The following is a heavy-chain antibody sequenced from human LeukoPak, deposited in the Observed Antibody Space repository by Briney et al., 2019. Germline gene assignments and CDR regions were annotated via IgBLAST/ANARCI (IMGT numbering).Heavy chain of an antibody. D-gene: IGHD3-22*01. Sequence: GASVKVSCKASGYTFTGYYMHWVRQAPGQGLEWMGWINPNSGGTNYAQKFQGRVTMTRDTSISTAYMELSRLRSDDTAVYYCARVDPGSGYWGAFDIWGQGTMVTVSS. CDR3: ARVDPGSGYWGAFDI. CDR1: GYTFTGYY. V-gene: IGHV1-2*02. J-gene: IGHJ3*02. CDR2: INPNSGGT.